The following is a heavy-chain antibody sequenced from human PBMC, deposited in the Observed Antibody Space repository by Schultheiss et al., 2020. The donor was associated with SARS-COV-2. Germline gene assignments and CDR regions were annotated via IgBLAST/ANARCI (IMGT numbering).Heavy chain of an antibody. CDR1: GGSVSSGSCY. V-gene: IGHV4-61*01. J-gene: IGHJ5*02. Sequence: SETLSLTCTVSGGSVSSGSCYWSCFRQPPGKGLEYIGSICYSGSTKKKPSLKSRVTISVDTSKNQFSLKLSSVTAADTAVYYCARAGGDWFDPWGQGTLVTVSS. CDR3: ARAGGDWFDP. D-gene: IGHD3-10*01. CDR2: ICYSGST.